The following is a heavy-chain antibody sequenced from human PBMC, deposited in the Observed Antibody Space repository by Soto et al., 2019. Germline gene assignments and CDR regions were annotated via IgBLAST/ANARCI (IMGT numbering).Heavy chain of an antibody. CDR3: AKDGMIVVVTPNYDMDV. D-gene: IGHD3-22*01. CDR1: GFSFSSYG. V-gene: IGHV3-30*18. CDR2: ISYDGSNK. J-gene: IGHJ6*02. Sequence: PGGSLRLSCAASGFSFSSYGMHWVRQAPGKGLEWVAVISYDGSNKYHADSVKGRFTIPRDNSKNTLYLQMNSLRAEDTAVYYCAKDGMIVVVTPNYDMDVWGQGTTVTVSS.